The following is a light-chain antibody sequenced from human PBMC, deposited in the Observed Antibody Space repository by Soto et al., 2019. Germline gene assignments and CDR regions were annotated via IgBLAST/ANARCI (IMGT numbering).Light chain of an antibody. J-gene: IGKJ1*01. CDR1: QSVSSY. Sequence: EIVLTQSPATLSLSPGERATLSCRASQSVSSYLAWYQQKPGQAPRLLISGASGRATGIPDRFSASGSGTDFTLTISRLEPEDSAVFYCHLYGASPPTFGQGTKVDNK. CDR2: GAS. V-gene: IGKV3-20*01. CDR3: HLYGASPPT.